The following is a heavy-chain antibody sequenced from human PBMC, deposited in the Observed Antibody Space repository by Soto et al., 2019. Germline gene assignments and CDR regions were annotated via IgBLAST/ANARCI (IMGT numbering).Heavy chain of an antibody. V-gene: IGHV4-39*01. CDR1: GGSISSSSYY. D-gene: IGHD3-10*01. Sequence: SETLSLTCTVSGGSISSSSYYWGWIRQPPGKGLEWIGSIYYSGSTYYNPSLKSRVTISVDTSKNQFSLKLSSVTAAGTAVDYCARHSGGEAVWFGELPALPWFDPWGQGTLVTVSS. J-gene: IGHJ5*02. CDR3: ARHSGGEAVWFGELPALPWFDP. CDR2: IYYSGST.